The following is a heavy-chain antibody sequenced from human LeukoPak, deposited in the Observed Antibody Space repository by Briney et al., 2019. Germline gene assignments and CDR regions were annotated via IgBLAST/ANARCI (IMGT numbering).Heavy chain of an antibody. D-gene: IGHD5-12*01. J-gene: IGHJ4*02. Sequence: SETLSLTCSVSGGSISLSYYYWGWIRQPPGKALEWIGSVYYSGTTSYNPSLKSRVTISVDTSKNQFFLKLISVTAADTAVYYCARGPAYSGHYWGQGTLVTVSS. CDR2: VYYSGTT. CDR1: GGSISLSYYY. V-gene: IGHV4-39*07. CDR3: ARGPAYSGHY.